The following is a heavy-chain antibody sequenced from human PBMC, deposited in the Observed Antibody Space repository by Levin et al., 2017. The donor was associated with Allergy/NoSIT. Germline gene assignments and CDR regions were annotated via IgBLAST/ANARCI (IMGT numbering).Heavy chain of an antibody. V-gene: IGHV1-2*06. D-gene: IGHD1-7*01. CDR1: GYTFSVYY. J-gene: IGHJ4*02. CDR3: ARVFLGTTPNVDY. CDR2: INPDSGGT. Sequence: ASVKVSCKASGYTFSVYYIHWVRQAPGQGLEWMGRINPDSGGTNYAQNFQGRVTMTRDTTISTVYMELSGLTSDDTAVYYCARVFLGTTPNVDYWGQGTLVTVSS.